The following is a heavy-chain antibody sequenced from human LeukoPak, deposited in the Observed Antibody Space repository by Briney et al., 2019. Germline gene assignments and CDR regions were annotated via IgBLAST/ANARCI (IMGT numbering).Heavy chain of an antibody. CDR3: ARDMGDGDYVLDY. V-gene: IGHV3-33*01. CDR2: IWYDGSNK. J-gene: IGHJ4*02. Sequence: GGSLSLSCAAYGFTFSSYGMHWVRQAPGQGLEGVAVIWYDGSNKYYADSGKGRFTISRDNSRNTLYLQMNSLRAEDTAVYYCARDMGDGDYVLDYWGQGTLVTVSS. D-gene: IGHD4-17*01. CDR1: GFTFSSYG.